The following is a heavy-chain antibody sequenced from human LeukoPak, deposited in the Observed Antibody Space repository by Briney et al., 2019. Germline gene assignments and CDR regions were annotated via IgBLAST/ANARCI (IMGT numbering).Heavy chain of an antibody. V-gene: IGHV3-74*01. J-gene: IGHJ4*02. CDR1: GFTFSSYW. D-gene: IGHD3-16*01. Sequence: GGSLRLSCAASGFTFSSYWMHWVRQVPGKGLVWVSRINSDGSSTSYADSVKGRFTISRDNAKNTLYLQMNSLRAEDTAVYYCARDQYALDYFDYWGQGTLVTVSS. CDR2: INSDGSST. CDR3: ARDQYALDYFDY.